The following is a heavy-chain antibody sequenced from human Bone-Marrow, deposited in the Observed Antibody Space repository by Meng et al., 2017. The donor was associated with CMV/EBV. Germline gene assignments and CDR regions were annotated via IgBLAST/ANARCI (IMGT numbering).Heavy chain of an antibody. CDR3: AKARAVGWVSSGWYFGWFDS. V-gene: IGHV3-30*02. D-gene: IGHD6-19*01. CDR1: GFIFSSFD. Sequence: GESLKISCAASGFIFSSFDMHWVRQSPDKGLEWVAFIRYDGSDEYYVDSLKGRFTISRDNSKDSLYLSMNSLRPDDTAIYYCAKARAVGWVSSGWYFGWFDSWGPGTLVTGSS. CDR2: IRYDGSDE. J-gene: IGHJ5*01.